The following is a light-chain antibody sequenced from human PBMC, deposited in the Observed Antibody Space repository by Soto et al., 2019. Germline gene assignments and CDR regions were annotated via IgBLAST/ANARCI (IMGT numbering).Light chain of an antibody. Sequence: EIVMTQSPATLSVSPGERATLSCRASQSVSSNLAWYQQKPGQAPRLIIYGASTRATGIPARFSGSGSGTEFTLTIRSLQSQDFAVYYCQQYNNWPPYTFGQGPNLEIK. J-gene: IGKJ2*01. V-gene: IGKV3-15*01. CDR2: GAS. CDR3: QQYNNWPPYT. CDR1: QSVSSN.